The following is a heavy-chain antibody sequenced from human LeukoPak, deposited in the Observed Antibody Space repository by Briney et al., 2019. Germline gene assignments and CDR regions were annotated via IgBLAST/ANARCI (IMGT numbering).Heavy chain of an antibody. J-gene: IGHJ3*02. CDR3: ARHVRYYYGSGSYSARAFDI. CDR1: GYSFTSYW. D-gene: IGHD3-10*01. CDR2: IDPGDSDT. V-gene: IGHV5-51*01. Sequence: PGESLKISCKGSGYSFTSYWIGWVRQMPGKGLEWMGIIDPGDSDTRYSPSFQGQVTISADKSISTAYLQWSSLKASDTAMYYCARHVRYYYGSGSYSARAFDIWGQGTMVTVSS.